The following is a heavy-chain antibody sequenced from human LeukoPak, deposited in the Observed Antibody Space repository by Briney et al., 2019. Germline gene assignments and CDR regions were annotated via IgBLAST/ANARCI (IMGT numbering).Heavy chain of an antibody. CDR1: GYTFTSYD. CDR2: MNPNSGNT. V-gene: IGHV1-8*01. CDR3: ARGFGGYYDSSGYYYPLGY. Sequence: ASVKVSCKASGYTFTSYDINWVRQATGQGLEWMGWMNPNSGNTGYAQKFQGRVTMTRNTSISTAYMELSSLRSEDTAVYYCARGFGGYYDSSGYYYPLGYWGRGTLVTVSS. D-gene: IGHD3-22*01. J-gene: IGHJ4*02.